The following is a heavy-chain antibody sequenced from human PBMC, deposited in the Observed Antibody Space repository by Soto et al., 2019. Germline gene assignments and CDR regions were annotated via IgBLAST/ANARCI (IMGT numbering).Heavy chain of an antibody. CDR3: VRDGTKTLRDWFDP. D-gene: IGHD1-1*01. J-gene: IGHJ5*02. CDR2: IYATGTT. Sequence: SDTLSLTCTFSGASISGFYWSWIRKSAGKGLEWIGRIYATGTTDYNPSLKSRVMMSVDTSKKQFSLKLRSVTAADTAVYYCVRDGTKTLRDWFDPWGQGMSVTVYS. CDR1: GASISGFY. V-gene: IGHV4-4*07.